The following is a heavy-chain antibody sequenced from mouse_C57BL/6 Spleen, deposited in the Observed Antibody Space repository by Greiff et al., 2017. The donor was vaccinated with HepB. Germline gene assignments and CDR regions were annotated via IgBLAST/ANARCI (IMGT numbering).Heavy chain of an antibody. J-gene: IGHJ4*01. Sequence: EVQGVESGGDLVKPGGSLKLSCAASGFTFSSYGMSWVRQTPDKRLEWVATISSGGSYTYYPDSVKGRFTISRDNAKNTLYLQMSSLKSEDTAMYYFARHSPTGTGAMDYWGQGTSVTVSS. CDR3: ARHSPTGTGAMDY. V-gene: IGHV5-6*01. CDR1: GFTFSSYG. CDR2: ISSGGSYT. D-gene: IGHD4-1*01.